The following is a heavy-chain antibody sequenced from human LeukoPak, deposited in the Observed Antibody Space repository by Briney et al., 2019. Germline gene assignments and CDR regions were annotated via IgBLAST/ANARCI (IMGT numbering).Heavy chain of an antibody. CDR3: ARELSPYYDFWSGLDAFDI. V-gene: IGHV3-21*01. J-gene: IGHJ3*02. CDR1: GFTFSSHS. CDR2: ISSSSSYI. D-gene: IGHD3-3*01. Sequence: GGSLRLSCAASGFTFSSHSMNWVRQAPGKGLEWVSSISSSSSYIYYADSVKGRFTISRDNAKNSLYLQMNSLRAEDTAVYYCARELSPYYDFWSGLDAFDIWGQGTMVTVSS.